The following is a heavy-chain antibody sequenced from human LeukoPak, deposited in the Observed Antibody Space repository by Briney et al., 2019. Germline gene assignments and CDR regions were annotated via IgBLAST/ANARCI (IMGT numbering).Heavy chain of an antibody. CDR2: MSIDGNTK. V-gene: IGHV3-30*17. J-gene: IGHJ4*02. Sequence: PGGSLRLSFAASGFIFTNYPIHWVRQTPDKGLECVAIMSIDGNTKYYADSVRGRFIVSRDNSRNTVYLQMNSLRLEDTALYHCVRDPIPGYPDYFDSWGRGTLVTVSS. CDR1: GFIFTNYP. CDR3: VRDPIPGYPDYFDS. D-gene: IGHD2-15*01.